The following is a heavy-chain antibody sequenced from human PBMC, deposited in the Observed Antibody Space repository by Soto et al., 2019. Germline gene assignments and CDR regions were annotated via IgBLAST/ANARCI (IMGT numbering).Heavy chain of an antibody. CDR1: GFTFSDYY. V-gene: IGHV3-30-3*01. J-gene: IGHJ6*02. CDR2: ISYDGSNK. CDR3: ARDFVDTAMGPSGYYGMDV. Sequence: PGGSLRLSCAASGFTFSDYYMSWIRQAPGKGLEWVAVISYDGSNKYYADSVKGRFTISRDNSKNTLYLQMNSLRAEDTAVYYCARDFVDTAMGPSGYYGMDVWGQGTSVTVSS. D-gene: IGHD5-18*01.